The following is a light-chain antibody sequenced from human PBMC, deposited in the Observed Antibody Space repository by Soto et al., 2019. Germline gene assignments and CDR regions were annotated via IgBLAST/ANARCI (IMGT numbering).Light chain of an antibody. Sequence: VVLTQSPGTLALSPGEIDTLSCMASSSVSSRDLAWYQHKPGQAPRLLIYGASTRATGILDRFGGSGSGTECILTCSRLEPEVSAFYYCQQFGTSPLSFGGGTKVELK. CDR2: GAS. J-gene: IGKJ4*01. CDR1: SSVSSRD. V-gene: IGKV3-20*01. CDR3: QQFGTSPLS.